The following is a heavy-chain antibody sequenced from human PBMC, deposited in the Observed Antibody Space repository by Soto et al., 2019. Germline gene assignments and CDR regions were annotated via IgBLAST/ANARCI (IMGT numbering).Heavy chain of an antibody. Sequence: QVQLQQWGAGLLKPSETLSLTCAVYGGSFSGYYWSWIRQPPGKGLEWIGEINHSGSTNYNPSLKSRVSISVDTSKNQFSLKLSSVTAADTAVYYCASDSSSWTAFVYWGQGTLVTVSS. CDR2: INHSGST. CDR1: GGSFSGYY. J-gene: IGHJ4*02. D-gene: IGHD6-13*01. V-gene: IGHV4-34*01. CDR3: ASDSSSWTAFVY.